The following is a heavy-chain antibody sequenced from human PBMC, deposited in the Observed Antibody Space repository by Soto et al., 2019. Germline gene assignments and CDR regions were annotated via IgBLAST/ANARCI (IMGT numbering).Heavy chain of an antibody. CDR2: IYHSGST. Sequence: PSETLSLTCAVSGYSITNGYYWGWIRQPPGQGLECIGTIYHSGSTYYNPSLKTRVTISVDTSKNQFSLKLSSVTAADTAVYYCARALYCSGGSCSPLRGMDVWGQGTTVTVSS. J-gene: IGHJ6*02. V-gene: IGHV4-38-2*01. CDR3: ARALYCSGGSCSPLRGMDV. CDR1: GYSITNGYY. D-gene: IGHD2-15*01.